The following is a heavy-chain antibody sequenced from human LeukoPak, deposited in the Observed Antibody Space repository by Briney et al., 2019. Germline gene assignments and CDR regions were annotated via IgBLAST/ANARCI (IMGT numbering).Heavy chain of an antibody. J-gene: IGHJ4*02. CDR1: GGTFSSYA. V-gene: IGHV1-69*13. Sequence: GASVKVSCKASGGTFSSYAISWVRQAPGQGLEWMGGIIPIFGTANYAQKFQGRVTITADESTSTAYMELSSLRSEDTAVYYCAKWPTYYYDSWGQGTLVTVSS. CDR2: IIPIFGTA. CDR3: AKWPTYYYDS. D-gene: IGHD3-22*01.